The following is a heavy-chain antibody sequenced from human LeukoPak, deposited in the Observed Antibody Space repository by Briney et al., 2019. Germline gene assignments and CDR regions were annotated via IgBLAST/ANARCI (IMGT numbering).Heavy chain of an antibody. CDR2: ISSSSSYT. CDR3: ARAARYYGSGFDAFDI. J-gene: IGHJ3*02. D-gene: IGHD3-10*01. V-gene: IGHV3-11*05. Sequence: PGGSLRLSCADSGVTFSDYYMSWIRQAPGKGLEWVSYISSSSSYTNYADSVKGRFTISRDNAKNSLYLQMNSLRAEDTAVYYCARAARYYGSGFDAFDIWGQGTMVTVSS. CDR1: GVTFSDYY.